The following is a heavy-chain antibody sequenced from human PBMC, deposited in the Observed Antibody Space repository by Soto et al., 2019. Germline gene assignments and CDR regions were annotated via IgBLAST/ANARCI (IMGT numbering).Heavy chain of an antibody. D-gene: IGHD2-2*01. CDR1: GFNFSTYG. CDR3: ARDGCSSTSCYYFYMDV. CDR2: IWYDGSNK. Sequence: GAALRLSCAAPGFNFSTYGMHRVRQAPSKGLEWVAVIWYDGSNKYYADPVKGRFTISRDNSKNTLYLQMNSLRAEDTAVYYCARDGCSSTSCYYFYMDVWGKGTTVTVSS. J-gene: IGHJ6*03. V-gene: IGHV3-33*01.